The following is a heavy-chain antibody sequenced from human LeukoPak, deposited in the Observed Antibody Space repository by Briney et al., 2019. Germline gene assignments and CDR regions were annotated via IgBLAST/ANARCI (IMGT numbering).Heavy chain of an antibody. CDR2: IYYSAGT. J-gene: IGHJ4*02. Sequence: PSETLSLTCTVSGDSVSNDDYFWSWTRQPPGEGLEWIGYIYYSAGTYSNPSLKSRVTMSIDTSRNQFSLRLSSVTAADTAVYSCGRGMRYSGSYVVEYWGQGTLVTVSS. CDR3: GRGMRYSGSYVVEY. V-gene: IGHV4-30-4*01. D-gene: IGHD1-26*01. CDR1: GDSVSNDDYF.